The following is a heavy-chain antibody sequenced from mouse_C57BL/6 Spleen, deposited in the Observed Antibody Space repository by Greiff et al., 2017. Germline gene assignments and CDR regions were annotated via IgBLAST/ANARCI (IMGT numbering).Heavy chain of an antibody. CDR2: INYDGSST. V-gene: IGHV5-16*01. Sequence: DVKLVESEGGLVQPGSSMKLSCTASGFTFSDYYMAWVRQVPEKGLEWVANINYDGSSTYYLDSLKSRFIISRDNAKNILYLQMSSLKSEDTATYYCARDQSYSTYYYAMDYWGQGTSVTVAS. CDR3: ARDQSYSTYYYAMDY. J-gene: IGHJ4*01. D-gene: IGHD2-5*01. CDR1: GFTFSDYY.